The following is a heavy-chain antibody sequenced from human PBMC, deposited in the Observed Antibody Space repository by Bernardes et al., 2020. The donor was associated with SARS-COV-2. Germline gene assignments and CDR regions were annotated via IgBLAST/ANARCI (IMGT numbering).Heavy chain of an antibody. J-gene: IGHJ6*02. Sequence: GGSLRLSCAASGFTFSSYAMSWVRQAPGKGLEWVSAISGSGGSTYYADSVKGRFTISRDNSKNTLYLQMNSLTAEDTAVYYCAKGRTPKGGVPTYYYSGMDVWGQGTTVTVSS. CDR3: AKGRTPKGGVPTYYYSGMDV. V-gene: IGHV3-23*01. D-gene: IGHD3-16*01. CDR1: GFTFSSYA. CDR2: ISGSGGST.